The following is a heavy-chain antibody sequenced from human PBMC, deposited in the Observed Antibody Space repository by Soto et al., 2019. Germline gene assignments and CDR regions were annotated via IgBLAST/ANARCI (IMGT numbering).Heavy chain of an antibody. V-gene: IGHV1-18*01. J-gene: IGHJ6*02. CDR3: ARMGSQRYYYYGMDV. CDR1: GYTFTSYG. CDR2: ISAYNGNT. D-gene: IGHD6-25*01. Sequence: ASVKVSCKASGYTFTSYGISWVRQAPGQGLEWMGWISAYNGNTNYAQKLQGRVTMTTDTSTSTAYMELRSLRAEDTAVYYCARMGSQRYYYYGMDVWGQGTTVTVSS.